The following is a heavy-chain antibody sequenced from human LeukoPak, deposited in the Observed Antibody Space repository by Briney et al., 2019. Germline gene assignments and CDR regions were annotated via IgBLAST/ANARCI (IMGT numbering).Heavy chain of an antibody. J-gene: IGHJ4*02. Sequence: PGGSLRLSCAAYGFTFSNAWMSWVRQAPGKGLEWVAVISYDGSNKYYADSVKGRFTISRDNSKNTLYLQMNSLRPEDTAVYYCAKEPVQWLVRDYFDYWGQGTLVTVSS. V-gene: IGHV3-30*18. D-gene: IGHD6-19*01. CDR1: GFTFSNAW. CDR3: AKEPVQWLVRDYFDY. CDR2: ISYDGSNK.